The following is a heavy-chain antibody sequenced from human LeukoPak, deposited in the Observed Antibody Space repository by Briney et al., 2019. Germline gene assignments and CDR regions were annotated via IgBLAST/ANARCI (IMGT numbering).Heavy chain of an antibody. Sequence: GRSLRLSCSTSGFTFGDHAMTWVRQAPEKGLEWVGFVRSKGYGGTTEYAASVKGRVTISRDDSKGIAYLQMNSLKAEDTAVYYCSKVRSGTDFDYWGRGTLVTVSS. J-gene: IGHJ4*02. CDR2: VRSKGYGGTT. V-gene: IGHV3-49*04. D-gene: IGHD3-10*01. CDR1: GFTFGDHA. CDR3: SKVRSGTDFDY.